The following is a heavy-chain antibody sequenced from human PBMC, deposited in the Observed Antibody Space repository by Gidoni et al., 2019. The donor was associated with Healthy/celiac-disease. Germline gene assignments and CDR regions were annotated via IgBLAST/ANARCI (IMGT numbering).Heavy chain of an antibody. V-gene: IGHV4-34*01. Sequence: QVQLQQWGAGLLKPSETLSLTCAVYGGSFSGYYWSWIRQPPGKGLEWIGEINHSGSTNYNPSLKSRVTISVDTSKNQFSLKLSSVTAADTAVYYCARDSTTVTTEDYYGMDVWGQGTTVTVSS. D-gene: IGHD4-17*01. CDR3: ARDSTTVTTEDYYGMDV. J-gene: IGHJ6*02. CDR1: GGSFSGYY. CDR2: INHSGST.